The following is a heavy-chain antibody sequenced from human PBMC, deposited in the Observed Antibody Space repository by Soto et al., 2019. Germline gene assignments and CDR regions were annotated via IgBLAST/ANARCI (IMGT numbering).Heavy chain of an antibody. CDR2: VNPSGGST. CDR1: GYIFTAYS. Sequence: QVQLVQSGAEVKKPGASVKASCKASGYIFTAYSMHWVRQAPGQGLECMGVVNPSGGSTNYAQKFQGRSTLTRDTSTSTVYMDLSSLTSEDTAVYYCAREENCSDGICYSEYFQRWGQGTLVTVSS. D-gene: IGHD2-15*01. J-gene: IGHJ1*01. CDR3: AREENCSDGICYSEYFQR. V-gene: IGHV1-46*01.